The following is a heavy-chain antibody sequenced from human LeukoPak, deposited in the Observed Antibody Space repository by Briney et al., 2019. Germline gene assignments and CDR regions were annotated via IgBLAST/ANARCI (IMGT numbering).Heavy chain of an antibody. CDR2: ISGYNGNT. V-gene: IGHV1-18*01. CDR1: GYTFTTYG. D-gene: IGHD3-22*01. Sequence: ASVKVSCKASGYTFTTYGISWVRQAPGQGLEWMGWISGYNGNTNNAQKLQDRVIMTQDTSTSTAYMELRSLRSDDTAVYYCASLKNSYDSSGYLVTDAFDIWGQGTMVTVSS. J-gene: IGHJ3*02. CDR3: ASLKNSYDSSGYLVTDAFDI.